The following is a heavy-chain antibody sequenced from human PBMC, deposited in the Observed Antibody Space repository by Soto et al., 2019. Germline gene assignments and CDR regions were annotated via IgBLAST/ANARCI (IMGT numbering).Heavy chain of an antibody. CDR3: ANLGGSLRPFDY. J-gene: IGHJ4*02. Sequence: QVQLLESGGGVVQPGRSLRLSCAASGFTFSSYGMHWVRQAPGKGLEWVAVISYDGSNKYYADSVKGRFTISRDNSKNTLYLQMNSLRAEDTAVYYCANLGGSLRPFDYWGQGTLVTVSS. V-gene: IGHV3-30*18. CDR1: GFTFSSYG. D-gene: IGHD1-26*01. CDR2: ISYDGSNK.